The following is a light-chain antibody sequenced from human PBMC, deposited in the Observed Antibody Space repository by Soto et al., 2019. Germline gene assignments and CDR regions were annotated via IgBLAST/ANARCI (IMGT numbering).Light chain of an antibody. CDR2: AAS. CDR3: QQSYSTLIT. Sequence: DIQMTQSPSSLSASVGDRVTITCRASQSISSYLNWYQQNPGKAPKLLIYAASSLRSGVPSRFSGSGSGTDFTLTISSLQPEDFATYYCQQSYSTLITFGQGTRL. CDR1: QSISSY. V-gene: IGKV1-39*01. J-gene: IGKJ5*01.